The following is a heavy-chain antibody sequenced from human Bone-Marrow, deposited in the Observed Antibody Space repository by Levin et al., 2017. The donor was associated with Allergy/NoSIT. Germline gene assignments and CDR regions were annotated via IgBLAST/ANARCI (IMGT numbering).Heavy chain of an antibody. CDR3: ATASGDVWARAFEM. D-gene: IGHD3-16*01. CDR2: IYPDDSDT. J-gene: IGHJ3*02. Sequence: GGSLRLSCKASGYSFTSYWIGWVRQMPGKGLEWMGIIYPDDSDTKYRPAFQGQVTISADKSITTAYLQWNSLRISDSAMYFCATASGDVWARAFEMWGQGTKVTVSS. V-gene: IGHV5-51*01. CDR1: GYSFTSYW.